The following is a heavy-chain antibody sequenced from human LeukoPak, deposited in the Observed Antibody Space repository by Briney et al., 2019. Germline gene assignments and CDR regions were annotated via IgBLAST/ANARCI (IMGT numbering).Heavy chain of an antibody. J-gene: IGHJ4*02. CDR3: ARGKGTTYAFDY. D-gene: IGHD2-2*01. V-gene: IGHV1-69*05. Sequence: SVKVSCKTSGGTFSSYAINWVRQAPGQGLEWMGGIIPIFGTANYAQKFQGRVTITTDESTSTAYMELSSLRSEDTAVYYCARGKGTTYAFDYWGQGTLVTVSS. CDR1: GGTFSSYA. CDR2: IIPIFGTA.